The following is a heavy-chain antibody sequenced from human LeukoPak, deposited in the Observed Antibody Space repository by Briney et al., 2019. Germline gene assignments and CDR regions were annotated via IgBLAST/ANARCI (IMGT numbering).Heavy chain of an antibody. CDR1: GGSISSSNYY. V-gene: IGHV4-39*07. Sequence: ASETLSLTCTVSGGSISSSNYYWGWIRQPPGKGLEWIGSIYYSGSTYYNPSLKSRVTISVDTSKNQFSLKLSSVTAADTAVYYCARDRGEDIVVVVAATLNWFDPWGQGTLVTVSS. D-gene: IGHD2-15*01. CDR3: ARDRGEDIVVVVAATLNWFDP. J-gene: IGHJ5*02. CDR2: IYYSGST.